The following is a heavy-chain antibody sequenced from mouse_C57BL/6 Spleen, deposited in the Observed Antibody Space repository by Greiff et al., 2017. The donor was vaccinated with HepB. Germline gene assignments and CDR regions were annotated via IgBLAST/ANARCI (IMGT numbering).Heavy chain of an antibody. V-gene: IGHV2-2*01. CDR2: IWSGGST. CDR3: ARSPYYGSSPAWFAY. D-gene: IGHD1-1*01. CDR1: GFSLTSYG. J-gene: IGHJ3*01. Sequence: VKLMESGPGLVQPSQSLSITCTVSGFSLTSYGVHWVRQSPGKGLEWLGVIWSGGSTDYNAAFISRLSISKDNSKSQVFFKMNSLQADDTAIYYCARSPYYGSSPAWFAYWGQGTLVTVSA.